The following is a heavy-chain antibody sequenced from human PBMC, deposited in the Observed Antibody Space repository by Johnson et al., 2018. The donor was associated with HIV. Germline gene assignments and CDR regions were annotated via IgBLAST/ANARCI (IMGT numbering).Heavy chain of an antibody. J-gene: IGHJ3*02. D-gene: IGHD2-2*01. CDR2: MNQGASEK. V-gene: IGHV3-7*03. Sequence: VQLVESGGGVVQPGRSLRLSCAASGFTFSTYSMDWVRQAPGKGLELVANMNQGASEKNYVDSVKGRFTISRDNAKNSLYLQMNSLRPEDTAVYFCARDSISCYSCAFDMWGQGTMVTVSS. CDR3: ARDSISCYSCAFDM. CDR1: GFTFSTYS.